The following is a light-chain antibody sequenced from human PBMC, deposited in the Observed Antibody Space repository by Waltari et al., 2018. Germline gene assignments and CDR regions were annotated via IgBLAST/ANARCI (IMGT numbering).Light chain of an antibody. V-gene: IGKV1-16*01. CDR2: GAS. CDR3: LQYDSYPRT. J-gene: IGKJ1*01. Sequence: DIQMTQSPSSLSALVGDRVTISCRASQGIRNSVDWFQQKPGKAPKALMYGASTLHSGVPSRFSGSGFGTDFTLTISGLQPEDLATYYCLQYDSYPRTFGQGTKVEIK. CDR1: QGIRNS.